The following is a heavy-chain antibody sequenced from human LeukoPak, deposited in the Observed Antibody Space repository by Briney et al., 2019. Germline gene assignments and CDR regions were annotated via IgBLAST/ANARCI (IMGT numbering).Heavy chain of an antibody. V-gene: IGHV1-8*03. D-gene: IGHD2-2*02. CDR2: MNPNSGNT. CDR3: ARGGSSYRAGGHYYYYMDV. Sequence: ASVKVSCKASGYTFTSYDINWVRQATGQGLEWMGWMNPNSGNTGYAQKFQGRVTITRNTSISTAYMELSSLRSEDTAVYYCARGGSSYRAGGHYYYYMDVWGKGTTVTVSS. CDR1: GYTFTSYD. J-gene: IGHJ6*03.